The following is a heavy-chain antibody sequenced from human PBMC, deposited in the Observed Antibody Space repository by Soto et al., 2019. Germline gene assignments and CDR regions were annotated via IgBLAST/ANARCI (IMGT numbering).Heavy chain of an antibody. J-gene: IGHJ4*02. D-gene: IGHD3-10*01. V-gene: IGHV4-39*01. CDR2: IYYSGST. Sequence: QLQLQESGPGLVKPSETLSLTCTVSGGSISSSSYYWGWIRQPPGKGLEWIGSIYYSGSTYYNPSLKSRVTISVDTSKNQFSLKLSSVTAADTAVYYCARHITREAGVFDYWGQGTLVTVSS. CDR1: GGSISSSSYY. CDR3: ARHITREAGVFDY.